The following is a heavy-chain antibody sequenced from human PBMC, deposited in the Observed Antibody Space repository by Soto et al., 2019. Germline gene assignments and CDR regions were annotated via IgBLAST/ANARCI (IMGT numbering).Heavy chain of an antibody. V-gene: IGHV4-34*01. CDR2: MSHSGGT. Sequence: QVQLQQWGAGLLKPSETLSLTCAVYGGFVTSGSYYWSWIRQPPGKGLEWIGEMSHSGGTHFNPFLRSRVTISVDTSKNQVTLKMSSVTAADTALYYCARVERGTATTVVDAFDIWGPGTMVTVSS. CDR1: GGFVTSGSYY. J-gene: IGHJ3*02. CDR3: ARVERGTATTVVDAFDI. D-gene: IGHD1-1*01.